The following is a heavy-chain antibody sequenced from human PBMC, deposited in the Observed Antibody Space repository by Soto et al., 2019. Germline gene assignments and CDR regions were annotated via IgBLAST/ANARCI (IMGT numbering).Heavy chain of an antibody. CDR1: GDSVSSNSAG. CDR2: TYYKSKWYY. Sequence: QIQLQLSGPGLVEPSQTLSLTCAISGDSVSSNSAGWNWVRQTPSRGLEWLGRTYYKSKWYYNSAVSVKSRITITPDTSKNQFSLQLNSVTPEDTAVYYCSRGSWDDVSGHYYMDVWGKGTTVTVSS. J-gene: IGHJ6*03. D-gene: IGHD3-3*01. CDR3: SRGSWDDVSGHYYMDV. V-gene: IGHV6-1*01.